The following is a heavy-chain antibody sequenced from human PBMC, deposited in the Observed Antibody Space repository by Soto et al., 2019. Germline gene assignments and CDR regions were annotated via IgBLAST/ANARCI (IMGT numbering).Heavy chain of an antibody. V-gene: IGHV3-23*01. CDR1: GCTFSNYA. D-gene: IGHD3-22*01. CDR2: ISSSGSNT. CDR3: ASRAYYDSSGYYYYYFDY. Sequence: GGSLRVSCAAAGCTFSNYAMSWVRQAPGKGLEWVSAISSSGSNTYYADSVKGRFTISRDNSKNTLYLQMSSLRAEDTAVYYCASRAYYDSSGYYYYYFDYWGQGTLVTVS. J-gene: IGHJ4*02.